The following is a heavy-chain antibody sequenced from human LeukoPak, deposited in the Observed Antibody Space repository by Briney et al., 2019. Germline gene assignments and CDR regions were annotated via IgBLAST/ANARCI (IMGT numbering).Heavy chain of an antibody. D-gene: IGHD6-19*01. V-gene: IGHV1-18*04. J-gene: IGHJ4*02. Sequence: ASVKVSCKASGYTFTGYYMHWVRQAPGQGLEWMGWISAYNGKTNYAQKFQGRVTMTTDISTSTAYMELRSLRSDDTAVYYCARYYSSGSYFLDYWGQGTLVTVSS. CDR1: GYTFTGYY. CDR3: ARYYSSGSYFLDY. CDR2: ISAYNGKT.